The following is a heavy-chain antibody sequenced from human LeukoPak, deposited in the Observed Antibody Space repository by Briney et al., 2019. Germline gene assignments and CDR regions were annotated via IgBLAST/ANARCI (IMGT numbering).Heavy chain of an antibody. V-gene: IGHV4-59*08. J-gene: IGHJ5*02. D-gene: IGHD1-7*01. CDR3: ARISQLELLNRFDP. CDR2: IYYSGST. Sequence: PSETLSLTCTVSGGSISSYYWSWIRQPPGKGLEWIGYIYYSGSTNYNPSLKSRVTISVDTSKNQFSLKLSSVTAADTAVYYCARISQLELLNRFDPWGQGTLVTVSS. CDR1: GGSISSYY.